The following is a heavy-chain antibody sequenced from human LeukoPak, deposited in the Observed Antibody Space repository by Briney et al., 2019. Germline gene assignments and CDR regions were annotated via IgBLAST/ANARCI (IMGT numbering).Heavy chain of an antibody. CDR3: AREPTVTRDY. J-gene: IGHJ4*02. CDR1: GGSISSGDYY. Sequence: SETLSLTXTVSGGSISSGDYYWSWIRQPPGKGLEWIGYIYYSGSTYYNPSLKSRVTISVDTSKNQFSLKLSSVTAADTAVYYCAREPTVTRDYWGQGTLVTVSS. D-gene: IGHD4-17*01. V-gene: IGHV4-30-4*08. CDR2: IYYSGST.